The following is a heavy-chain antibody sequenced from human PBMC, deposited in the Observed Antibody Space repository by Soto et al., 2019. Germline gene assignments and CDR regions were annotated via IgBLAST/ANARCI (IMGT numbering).Heavy chain of an antibody. CDR3: ARGLRSSAFDI. CDR1: GGSFSGYY. Sequence: QVQLQQWGAGLLKPSETLSLTCAVYGGSFSGYYWSWIRQPPGKGLEWIGEINHSGSTNYNPSLKSRVTISVDTSKNQFSLTLSSVTAADTAVYYCARGLRSSAFDIWGQGTMVTVSS. V-gene: IGHV4-34*01. J-gene: IGHJ3*02. D-gene: IGHD6-19*01. CDR2: INHSGST.